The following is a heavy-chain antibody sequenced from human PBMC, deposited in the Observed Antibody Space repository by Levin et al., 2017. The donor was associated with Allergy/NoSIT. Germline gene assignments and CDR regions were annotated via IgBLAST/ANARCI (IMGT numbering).Heavy chain of an antibody. CDR2: IYSSGSA. Sequence: SQTLSLTCKVSGGSISSGSYFWSWIRQPAAKGLEWIGRIYSSGSANYNPSLKSRVTISVDTSKNQFSLKLSSVTAADTAVYYCARAEVGSEHWGQGTLVTVSS. D-gene: IGHD3-10*01. V-gene: IGHV4-61*02. CDR1: GGSISSGSYF. J-gene: IGHJ4*02. CDR3: ARAEVGSEH.